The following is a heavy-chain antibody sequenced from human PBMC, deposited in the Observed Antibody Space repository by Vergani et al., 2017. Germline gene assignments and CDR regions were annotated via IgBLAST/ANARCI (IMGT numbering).Heavy chain of an antibody. J-gene: IGHJ4*02. CDR1: GYTFTGYY. D-gene: IGHD6-19*01. V-gene: IGHV1-2*02. CDR3: ARSPRSIAVAGTPFDF. Sequence: QVQLVQSGAEVKKPGASVKVSCKASGYTFTGYYMHWVRQAPGQGLEWMGWINPNSGGTNYAQKFPGRVTMTRDTSISTAYMELSRLRSDDTAVYYCARSPRSIAVAGTPFDFWGQGTLVTVSS. CDR2: INPNSGGT.